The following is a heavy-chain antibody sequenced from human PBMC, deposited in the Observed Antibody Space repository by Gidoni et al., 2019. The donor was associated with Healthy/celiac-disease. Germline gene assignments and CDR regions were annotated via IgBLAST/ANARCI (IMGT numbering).Heavy chain of an antibody. V-gene: IGHV3-21*01. D-gene: IGHD1-26*01. Sequence: EVQLVESGGGLVKPGGSLRLSCAASGFPFGSYSMNWVRQAPGKGLEWVSSISSSSSYIYYADSVKGRFTISRDNAKNSLYLQMNSLRAEDTAVYYCARDSAPVGAFDAFDIWGQGTMVTVSS. CDR1: GFPFGSYS. CDR3: ARDSAPVGAFDAFDI. CDR2: ISSSSSYI. J-gene: IGHJ3*02.